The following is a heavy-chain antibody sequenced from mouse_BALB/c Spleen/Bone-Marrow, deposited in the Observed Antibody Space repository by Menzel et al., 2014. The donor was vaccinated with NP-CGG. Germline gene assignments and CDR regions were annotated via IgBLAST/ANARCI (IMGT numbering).Heavy chain of an antibody. CDR1: GSTFSSFG. J-gene: IGHJ4*01. V-gene: IGHV5-17*02. D-gene: IGHD2-3*01. Sequence: EVMLVESGGGLVQPGGSRKLSCAASGSTFSSFGMHWVRQAPEKGLEWVAYISTGSSTIYYADTVKGRFTISRDNPKNTLFLQMTSLRSEDTAIYYCARSDGAMDYWGQGTSVTGSS. CDR3: ARSDGAMDY. CDR2: ISTGSSTI.